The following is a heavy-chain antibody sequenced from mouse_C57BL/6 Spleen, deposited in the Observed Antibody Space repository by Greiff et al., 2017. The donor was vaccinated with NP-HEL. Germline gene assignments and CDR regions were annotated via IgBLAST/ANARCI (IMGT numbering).Heavy chain of an antibody. D-gene: IGHD1-3*01. CDR3: AREWESYFDY. J-gene: IGHJ2*01. Sequence: EVQLQQSGPVLVKPGASVKMSCKASGYTFTDYYMNWVKQSHGKSLEWIGVINPYNGGTSYNQKFKGKATLTVDKSSSTAYMELNSLTSEDSAVYYCAREWESYFDYWGQGTTLTVSS. V-gene: IGHV1-19*01. CDR2: INPYNGGT. CDR1: GYTFTDYY.